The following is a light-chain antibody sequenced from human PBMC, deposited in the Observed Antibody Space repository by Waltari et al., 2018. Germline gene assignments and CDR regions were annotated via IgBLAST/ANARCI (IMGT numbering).Light chain of an antibody. Sequence: SSELTQDPAVSVALGQTVRITCPGDHLRTYYVSWYQQKPGQAPILVIYDKDNRPSGIPDRFSGSSSGDIASLTITGAQAEDEADYYCNSRDTRGNHFVVFGGGTKLTVL. CDR1: HLRTYY. CDR2: DKD. J-gene: IGLJ2*01. CDR3: NSRDTRGNHFVV. V-gene: IGLV3-19*01.